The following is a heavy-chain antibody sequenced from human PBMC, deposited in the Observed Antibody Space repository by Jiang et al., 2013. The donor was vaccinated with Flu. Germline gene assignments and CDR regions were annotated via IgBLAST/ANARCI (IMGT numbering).Heavy chain of an antibody. CDR1: GYTFTGYY. V-gene: IGHV1-2*06. CDR2: INPNSGGT. J-gene: IGHJ6*02. D-gene: IGHD3-22*01. CDR3: ARDWYWGPQYYYDSWSRLYGMDV. Sequence: SGAEVKKPGASVKVSCKASGYTFTGYYMHWVRQAPGQGLEWMGRINPNSGGTNYAQKFQGRVTMTRDTSISTAYMELSRLRSDDTAVYYCARDWYWGPQYYYDSWSRLYGMDVWGQGTTVTVSS.